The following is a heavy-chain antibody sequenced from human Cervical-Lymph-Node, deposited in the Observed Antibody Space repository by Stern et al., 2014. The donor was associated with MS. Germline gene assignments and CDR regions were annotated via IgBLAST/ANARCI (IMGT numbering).Heavy chain of an antibody. Sequence: QVQLVESGPGLVKPSETLSLTCTVSGGSVSSGSYYWSWIRQPPGKGLEWIGYIYYSGSTNYNPSLKSRVTISVDTSKNQFSLKLSSVTAADTAVYYCARVSYDFWSGYYPFDYWGQGTLVTVSS. J-gene: IGHJ4*02. CDR1: GGSVSSGSYY. D-gene: IGHD3-3*01. V-gene: IGHV4-61*01. CDR3: ARVSYDFWSGYYPFDY. CDR2: IYYSGST.